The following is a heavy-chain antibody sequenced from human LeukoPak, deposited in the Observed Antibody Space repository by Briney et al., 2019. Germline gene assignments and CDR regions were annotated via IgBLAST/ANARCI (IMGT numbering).Heavy chain of an antibody. CDR1: GGSISSYY. D-gene: IGHD3-22*01. CDR2: INHSGST. J-gene: IGHJ4*02. V-gene: IGHV4-34*01. Sequence: SETLSLTCTVSGGSISSYYWGWIRQPPGKGLEWIGEINHSGSTNYNPSLKSRVTISVDTSKTQFSLKLSSVTAADTAVYYCARRRRRITMIVVVTYFDYWGQGTLVTVSS. CDR3: ARRRRRITMIVVVTYFDY.